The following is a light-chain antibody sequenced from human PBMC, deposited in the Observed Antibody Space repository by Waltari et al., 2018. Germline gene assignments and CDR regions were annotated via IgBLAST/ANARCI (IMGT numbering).Light chain of an antibody. CDR2: RDD. Sequence: QSVLTQPPSAAGTPGQTVTIACSGTNSNIGRHSLSWHQQLPETAPNLLIYRDDPLPSAVPARFSGSKSGTSASLAIRWLRPEDEADYYCAAWDDSLSVSYVFGSGTKVTV. CDR1: NSNIGRHS. V-gene: IGLV1-47*01. J-gene: IGLJ1*01. CDR3: AAWDDSLSVSYV.